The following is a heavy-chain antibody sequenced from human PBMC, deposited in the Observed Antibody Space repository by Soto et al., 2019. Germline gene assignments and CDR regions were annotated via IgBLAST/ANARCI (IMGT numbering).Heavy chain of an antibody. CDR1: GGSISSYY. V-gene: IGHV4-59*01. Sequence: SETLSLTCTVSGGSISSYYWSWIRQPPGKGLEWIGYIYYSGSTNYNPSPKSRVTISVDTSKNQFSLKLSSVTAADTAVYYCARAYGDFYFDYWGQGTLVTVSS. D-gene: IGHD4-17*01. CDR2: IYYSGST. J-gene: IGHJ4*02. CDR3: ARAYGDFYFDY.